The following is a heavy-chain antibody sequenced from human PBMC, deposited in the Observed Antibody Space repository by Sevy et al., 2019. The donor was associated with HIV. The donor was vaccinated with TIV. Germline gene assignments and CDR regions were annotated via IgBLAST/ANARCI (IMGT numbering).Heavy chain of an antibody. CDR2: IWYDGSHK. D-gene: IGHD3-3*01. V-gene: IGHV3-33*01. J-gene: IGHJ6*02. CDR3: ARTFDFWSTYYTGSYYYYGMDV. Sequence: GSLRLSCVASGFTLSSHGMHWVHQAPGKGLEWVSLIWYDGSHKFYADSVKGRFTISRDNSKNTLYLQMNSLRAEDTAVYYCARTFDFWSTYYTGSYYYYGMDVWGQGTTVTVSS. CDR1: GFTLSSHG.